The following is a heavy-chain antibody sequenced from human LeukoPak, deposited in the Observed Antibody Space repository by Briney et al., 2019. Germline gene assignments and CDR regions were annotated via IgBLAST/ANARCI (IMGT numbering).Heavy chain of an antibody. V-gene: IGHV4-39*07. Sequence: TSETLSLTCTVSGGSISSSSYYWGWIRQPPGKGLEWIGSIYYSGSTYYNPSLKSRVTISVDTSKNQFSLKLSSVTAADTAVYYCARGYCSSTSCLGYYFDYWGQGTLVTVSS. CDR3: ARGYCSSTSCLGYYFDY. CDR2: IYYSGST. J-gene: IGHJ4*02. D-gene: IGHD2-2*01. CDR1: GGSISSSSYY.